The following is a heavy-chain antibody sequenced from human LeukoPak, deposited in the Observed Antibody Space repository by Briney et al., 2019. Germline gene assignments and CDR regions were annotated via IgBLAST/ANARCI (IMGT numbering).Heavy chain of an antibody. CDR1: GGSISSSSYY. CDR2: IYYSGST. J-gene: IGHJ4*02. Sequence: SETLSLTCTVSGGSISSSSYYWGWIRQPPGKGLEWIGSIYYSGSTYYNPSLKSRVTISVGTSKNQFSLKLSSVTAADTAVYYCARHAVVVVVAALGWYFDYWGQGTLVTVSS. CDR3: ARHAVVVVVAALGWYFDY. D-gene: IGHD2-15*01. V-gene: IGHV4-39*01.